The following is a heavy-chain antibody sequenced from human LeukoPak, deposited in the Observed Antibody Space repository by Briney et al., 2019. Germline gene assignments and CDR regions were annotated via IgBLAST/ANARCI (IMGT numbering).Heavy chain of an antibody. CDR1: GYTFTSYG. D-gene: IGHD3-9*01. J-gene: IGHJ5*02. V-gene: IGHV1-18*01. CDR3: ARDLYYDILTGYYRGGPFDP. CDR2: ISAYNGNT. Sequence: ASVRVSCKASGYTFTSYGISWVRQALGQGLEWMGWISAYNGNTNYAQKLQGRVTMTTDTSTSTAYMELRSLRSDDTAVYYCARDLYYDILTGYYRGGPFDPWGQGTLVTVSS.